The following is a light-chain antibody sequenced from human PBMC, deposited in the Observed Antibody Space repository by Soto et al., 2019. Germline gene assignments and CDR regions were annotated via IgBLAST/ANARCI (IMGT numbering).Light chain of an antibody. Sequence: SYELTRTPSVSVSPGQTARITCSGDALPKQNAYWYQQKPGQAPVLVIYKDIERPSGIPERFSGSSSGTTVTLTISRVQAEDEADYYCQSADNSGIYYVFGTGTKVTVL. CDR2: KDI. J-gene: IGLJ1*01. CDR3: QSADNSGIYYV. CDR1: ALPKQN. V-gene: IGLV3-25*03.